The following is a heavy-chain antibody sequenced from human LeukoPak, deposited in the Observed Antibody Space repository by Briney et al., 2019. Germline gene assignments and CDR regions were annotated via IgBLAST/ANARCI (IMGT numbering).Heavy chain of an antibody. D-gene: IGHD2-15*01. CDR2: IIPIFGTA. J-gene: IGHJ6*03. Sequence: SVKVSCKASGGTFSSYAISWVRQAPGQGLEWMGGIIPIFGTANYAQKFQGRVTSATDESTSTAYMELSSLRSEDAAVYDCARAAATLYYYYYMDVWGKGTTVTVSS. CDR1: GGTFSSYA. CDR3: ARAAATLYYYYYMDV. V-gene: IGHV1-69*05.